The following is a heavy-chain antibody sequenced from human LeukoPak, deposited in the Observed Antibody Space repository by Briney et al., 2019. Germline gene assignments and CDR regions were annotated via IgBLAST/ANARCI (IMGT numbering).Heavy chain of an antibody. CDR1: GYTFTGYY. Sequence: ASVKVSCKASGYTFTGYYLHWVRQAPGQGLEWMGWMNPNSGGTNYAQKFQGRVTMTRDTSISTAYMELRRLRSDDTAVYHCARILNGWEPTGIYFLGPGTLVTLSS. V-gene: IGHV1-2*02. D-gene: IGHD1-26*01. CDR3: ARILNGWEPTGIYF. J-gene: IGHJ4*02. CDR2: MNPNSGGT.